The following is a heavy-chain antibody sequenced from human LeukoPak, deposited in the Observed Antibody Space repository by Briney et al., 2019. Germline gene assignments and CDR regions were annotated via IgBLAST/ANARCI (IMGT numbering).Heavy chain of an antibody. CDR1: GFTISNYA. CDR2: ISGSGGTT. Sequence: GGSLRLSCAASGFTISNYAMSWVRQAPGKGLEWVSGISGSGGTTFYADSVKGRFTISRDNSKNTLYLQMKSLRAEDTAVYYCAKDLYPYSSSPSWFDPWGQGTLVTVSS. J-gene: IGHJ5*02. CDR3: AKDLYPYSSSPSWFDP. D-gene: IGHD6-13*01. V-gene: IGHV3-23*01.